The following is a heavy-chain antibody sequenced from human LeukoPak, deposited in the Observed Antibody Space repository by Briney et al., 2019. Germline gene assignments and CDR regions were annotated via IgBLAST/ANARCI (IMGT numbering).Heavy chain of an antibody. J-gene: IGHJ6*04. CDR2: IYYSGNT. D-gene: IGHD5-12*01. CDR3: AGERGYRVMDV. V-gene: IGHV4-59*12. CDR1: GGSISSYY. Sequence: SETLSLTCTVSGGSISSYYWNWIRQPPGKGLEWIGYIYYSGNTNYNPSLKSRVTISVDTSKNQFSLKLSSVTAADTAVYYCAGERGYRVMDVWGKGTTVTVSS.